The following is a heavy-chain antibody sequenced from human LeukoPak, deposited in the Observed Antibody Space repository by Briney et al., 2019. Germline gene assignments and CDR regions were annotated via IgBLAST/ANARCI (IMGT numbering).Heavy chain of an antibody. CDR1: GFTVSSNY. CDR2: IYSGGST. J-gene: IGHJ6*02. Sequence: PGGSLRLSCAASGFTVSSNYMSWVRQAPGKGLDWVSVIYSGGSTYYADSVKGRFTISRDNSKNTLYLQMNSLRAEDTAVYYCARDSRPNPYYYYGMDVWGQGTTVTVSS. CDR3: ARDSRPNPYYYYGMDV. V-gene: IGHV3-66*01.